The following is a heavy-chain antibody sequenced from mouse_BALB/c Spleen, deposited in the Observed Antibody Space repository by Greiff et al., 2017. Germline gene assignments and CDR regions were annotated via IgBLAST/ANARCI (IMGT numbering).Heavy chain of an antibody. CDR2: IRSKSNNYAT. J-gene: IGHJ4*01. CDR1: GFTFNTNA. Sequence: EVQLVETGGGLVQPKGSLKLSCAASGFTFNTNAMNWVRQAPGKGLEWVARIRSKSNNYATYYADSVKDRFTISRDDSQSMLYLQMNNLKTEDTAMYYCVREARDYAMDYWGQGTSVTVSS. V-gene: IGHV10S3*01. CDR3: VREARDYAMDY.